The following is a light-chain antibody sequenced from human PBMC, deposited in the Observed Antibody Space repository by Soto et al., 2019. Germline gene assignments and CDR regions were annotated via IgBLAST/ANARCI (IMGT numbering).Light chain of an antibody. CDR3: HQYVSPWT. J-gene: IGKJ1*01. CDR1: QSVSSTY. Sequence: IVLTQSPGTLSLSLRERATLCCRAIQSVSSTYVAWYQQTSGQAPRLLIYGASSRATGIPDRFSGSGSGTDFPLTISRLAHEDFAVYYCHQYVSPWTFGQGTKVDIK. V-gene: IGKV3-20*01. CDR2: GAS.